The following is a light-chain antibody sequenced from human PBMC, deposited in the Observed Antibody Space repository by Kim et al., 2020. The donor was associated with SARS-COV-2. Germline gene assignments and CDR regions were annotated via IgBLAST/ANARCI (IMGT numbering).Light chain of an antibody. Sequence: ASVGGRGTIACRASQSINNYLGWYQQKPGKAPNRLIYAASSLQSGVPSRFSGGGSGTDFTLTISSVQAEDFATYYCQQSDSTPRTFGQGTKVESK. V-gene: IGKV1-39*01. CDR3: QQSDSTPRT. CDR1: QSINNY. CDR2: AAS. J-gene: IGKJ1*01.